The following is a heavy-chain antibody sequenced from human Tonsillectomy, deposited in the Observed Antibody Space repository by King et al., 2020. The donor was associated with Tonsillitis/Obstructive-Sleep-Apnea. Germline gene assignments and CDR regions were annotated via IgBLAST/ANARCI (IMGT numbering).Heavy chain of an antibody. CDR3: ATAGYSDQDWSAY. Sequence: QLVQSGAEVEKPGESLRISCKGSGYRFTSYWINWVRQMPGKGLEWMGRIDPTDSYTNYSPSFEGHVTISADKSISTAYLQWSSLKASDTAMYYCATAGYSDQDWSAYWGQGSLVTVSS. V-gene: IGHV5-10-1*03. CDR2: IDPTDSYT. D-gene: IGHD5-12*01. CDR1: GYRFTSYW. J-gene: IGHJ4*02.